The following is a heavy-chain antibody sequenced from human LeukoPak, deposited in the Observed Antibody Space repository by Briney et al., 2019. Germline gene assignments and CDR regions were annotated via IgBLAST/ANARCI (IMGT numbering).Heavy chain of an antibody. D-gene: IGHD2-15*01. CDR2: ISYDGSNK. Sequence: GGSLRLSCAASGFTFSSYWMSWVRQAPGKGLEWVAVISYDGSNKYYADSVKGRFTISRDNSKNTLYLQMNSLRAEDTAVYYCAKPPNPYCSGGSCYSGFDYWGQGTRVTVSS. CDR3: AKPPNPYCSGGSCYSGFDY. J-gene: IGHJ4*02. CDR1: GFTFSSYW. V-gene: IGHV3-30*18.